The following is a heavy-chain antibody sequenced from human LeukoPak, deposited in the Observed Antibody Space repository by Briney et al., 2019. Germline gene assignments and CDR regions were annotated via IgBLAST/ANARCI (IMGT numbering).Heavy chain of an antibody. D-gene: IGHD2-21*02. V-gene: IGHV1-18*01. CDR3: ARGPPFVVVTAHFDY. J-gene: IGHJ4*02. Sequence: GASVNVSCTASGYTFTSYGISWVRQAPGQGLEWMGWISAYNGNTNYAQKLQGRVTMTTDTSTSTAYMELRSLRSDDTAVYYCARGPPFVVVTAHFDYWGQGTLVAVSS. CDR2: ISAYNGNT. CDR1: GYTFTSYG.